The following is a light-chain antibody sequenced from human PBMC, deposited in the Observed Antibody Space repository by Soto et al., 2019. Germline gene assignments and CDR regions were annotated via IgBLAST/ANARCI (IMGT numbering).Light chain of an antibody. CDR3: QHYNSYSEA. Sequence: ILLTQSPSSLSASVGDRVTITCRASQSISNWLAWYQQKPGKAPKLLIYDASSLESGVPSRFSGSGSGTEFTLTSSSLQPDDFAAYYCQHYNSYSEAFGQGTKVDIK. V-gene: IGKV1-5*01. CDR2: DAS. CDR1: QSISNW. J-gene: IGKJ1*01.